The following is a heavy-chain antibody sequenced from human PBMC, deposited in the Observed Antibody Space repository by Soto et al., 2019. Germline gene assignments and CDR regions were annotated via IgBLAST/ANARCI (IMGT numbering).Heavy chain of an antibody. CDR1: GFSLSTSGVG. J-gene: IGHJ4*02. Sequence: QITLKESGPTLVKPTQTLTLTCTFSGFSLSTSGVGVGWIRQPPGKALEWLALIYWDDDKRYSPSLKSRLTITKDTSKNQVVLTMTNMDPVGTATYYCAHSLPIAAAENFDYWGQGTLVTVSS. CDR3: AHSLPIAAAENFDY. D-gene: IGHD6-13*01. CDR2: IYWDDDK. V-gene: IGHV2-5*02.